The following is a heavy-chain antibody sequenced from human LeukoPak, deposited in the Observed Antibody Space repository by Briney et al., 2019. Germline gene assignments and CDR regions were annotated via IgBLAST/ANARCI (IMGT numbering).Heavy chain of an antibody. D-gene: IGHD2-2*01. CDR3: ARVRRSSTSRDYYYYYMDV. Sequence: GGSLRLSCAASGLTVSRNYMSWVRQAPGKGLEWVSVIYSGGSTYYADSVKGRFTISRDTSKNTLYLQLNSLRAEDAAVYYCARVRRSSTSRDYYYYYMDVWGKGTTVTVSS. V-gene: IGHV3-66*02. CDR2: IYSGGST. J-gene: IGHJ6*03. CDR1: GLTVSRNY.